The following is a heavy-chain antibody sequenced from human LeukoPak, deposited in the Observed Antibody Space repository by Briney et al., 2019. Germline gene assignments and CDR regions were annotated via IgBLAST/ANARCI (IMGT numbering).Heavy chain of an antibody. CDR2: INHSGST. V-gene: IGHV4-34*01. J-gene: IGHJ4*02. D-gene: IGHD1-26*01. CDR1: GGSFSGYY. CDR3: ARGLSLVGATNDY. Sequence: SETLSLTCAVYGGSFSGYYWSWIRQPPGKGLEWIGEINHSGSTNYNPSLKSRVTISVDTSKNQFSLKLSSVTAADTAVYYCARGLSLVGATNDYWGQGALVTVSS.